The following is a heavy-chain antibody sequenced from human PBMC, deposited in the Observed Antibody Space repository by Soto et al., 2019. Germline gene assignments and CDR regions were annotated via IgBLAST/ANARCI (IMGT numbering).Heavy chain of an antibody. CDR1: GYTFTGYY. CDR2: INPNSGGT. Sequence: GASVKVSCKAPGYTFTGYYMHWVRQAPGQGLEWMGWINPNSGGTNYAQKFQGWVTMTRDTSISTAYMELSRLRSDDTAVYYCARAPKRYFEWLGPHYYYYYGMDVWGQGTTVTVSS. CDR3: ARAPKRYFEWLGPHYYYYYGMDV. V-gene: IGHV1-2*04. J-gene: IGHJ6*02. D-gene: IGHD3-9*01.